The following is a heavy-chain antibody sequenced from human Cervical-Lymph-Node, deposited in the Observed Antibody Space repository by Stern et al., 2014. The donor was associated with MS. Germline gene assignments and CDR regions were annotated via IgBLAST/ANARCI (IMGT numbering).Heavy chain of an antibody. D-gene: IGHD6-13*01. CDR2: IYYSGST. CDR1: GGSISSYY. Sequence: DQLVESGPGLVKPSETLSLTCTASGGSISSYYWSWIRQPPGKGLEWIGYIYYSGSTNYNPSLKRRVSISVGTSKNQFSLKLSSVTAADTAVYFCARGYSSSWYWFDSWGQGAQVTVSS. CDR3: ARGYSSSWYWFDS. V-gene: IGHV4-59*01. J-gene: IGHJ5*01.